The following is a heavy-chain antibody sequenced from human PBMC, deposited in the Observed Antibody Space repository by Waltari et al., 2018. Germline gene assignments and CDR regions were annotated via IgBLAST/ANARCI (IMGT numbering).Heavy chain of an antibody. Sequence: QVQLVQSGAEVKKPGASVKVSCKASGYTFTGYYMHWVRQAPGQGLEWMGWINPNSGGTNYAQKFQGRVTMTRDTSISTAYMELSRLRSDDTAVYYCARTAYDILTGRYFQHWGQGTLVTVSS. CDR3: ARTAYDILTGRYFQH. CDR1: GYTFTGYY. V-gene: IGHV1-2*02. J-gene: IGHJ1*01. D-gene: IGHD3-9*01. CDR2: INPNSGGT.